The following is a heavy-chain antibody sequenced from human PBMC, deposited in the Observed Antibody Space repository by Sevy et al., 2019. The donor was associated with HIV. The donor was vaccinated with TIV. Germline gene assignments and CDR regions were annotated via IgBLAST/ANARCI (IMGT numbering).Heavy chain of an antibody. J-gene: IGHJ5*02. Sequence: ASVKVSCKASGYTFTGYYIYWVRQAPGQGLEWMGWINPNSGGTNYPQKFQGRVTMTTDTSINTAYMELSRLRSDDTAVYYCARDGQLWLYNWLDPWGQGTLVTVSS. CDR3: ARDGQLWLYNWLDP. D-gene: IGHD5-18*01. V-gene: IGHV1-2*02. CDR2: INPNSGGT. CDR1: GYTFTGYY.